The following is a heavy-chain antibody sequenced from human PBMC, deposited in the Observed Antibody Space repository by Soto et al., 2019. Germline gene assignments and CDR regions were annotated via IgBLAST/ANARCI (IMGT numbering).Heavy chain of an antibody. V-gene: IGHV4-39*01. Sequence: SETLSLTCXVSGGSISSSSYYWGWIRQPPGKGLEWIGGIHYSGSTYYNPSLKSRVTISVDTSKNQFSLKLSSVTAADTAVYYCARQGGVAVAGYWGQGTLVTVSS. CDR2: IHYSGST. CDR1: GGSISSSSYY. J-gene: IGHJ4*02. D-gene: IGHD6-19*01. CDR3: ARQGGVAVAGY.